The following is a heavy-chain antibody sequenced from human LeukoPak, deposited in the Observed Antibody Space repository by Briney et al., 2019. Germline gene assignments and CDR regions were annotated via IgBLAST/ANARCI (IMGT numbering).Heavy chain of an antibody. Sequence: GGSLRLSCAASGFTFSSYSMNWVRQAPGKGLEWVSYISSSSSTIYYADSVKGRFTISRDNAKNSLYLQMNSLRAEDTAVYYCAREYSGYGIDYWGQGTLVTVSS. J-gene: IGHJ4*02. CDR2: ISSSSSTI. V-gene: IGHV3-48*04. D-gene: IGHD5-12*01. CDR1: GFTFSSYS. CDR3: AREYSGYGIDY.